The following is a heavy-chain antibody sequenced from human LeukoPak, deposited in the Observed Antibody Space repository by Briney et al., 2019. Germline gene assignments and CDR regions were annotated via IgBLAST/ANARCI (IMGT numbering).Heavy chain of an antibody. CDR1: GFTFSSYD. Sequence: PGGSLRLSCAASGFTFSSYDMHWVRQATGKGLEWVSAIGTAGDTYYPGSVKGRFTISRENAKNSLYLQMNSLRAGDTAVYYCARVSLAAAGTSNFDYWGQGTLATVSS. J-gene: IGHJ4*02. V-gene: IGHV3-13*01. CDR3: ARVSLAAAGTSNFDY. CDR2: IGTAGDT. D-gene: IGHD6-13*01.